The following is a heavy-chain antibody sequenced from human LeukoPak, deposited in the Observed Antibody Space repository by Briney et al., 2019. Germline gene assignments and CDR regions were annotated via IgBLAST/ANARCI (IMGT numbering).Heavy chain of an antibody. Sequence: SGRSLRLSCAASGFTFSSYAMHWVRQAPGKGLEWVAVISYDGSNKYYADSVKGRFTISRDNSKNTLYLQMNSLRAEDTAVYYCAKDVELVYWGQGTLVTVSS. CDR3: AKDVELVY. CDR2: ISYDGSNK. D-gene: IGHD6-6*01. J-gene: IGHJ4*02. V-gene: IGHV3-30*01. CDR1: GFTFSSYA.